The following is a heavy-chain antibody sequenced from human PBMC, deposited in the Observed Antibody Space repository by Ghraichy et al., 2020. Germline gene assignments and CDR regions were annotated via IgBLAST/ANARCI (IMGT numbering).Heavy chain of an antibody. Sequence: SETLSLTCTVSGGSISSYYWTWIRQPPGKGLEWIGYIYYSGSTNYNPSLKSRVTISVDTSKNQFSLKLSSVTAADTAVYYCATSRNYGRYYFDYWGQGTLVTVSS. D-gene: IGHD1-7*01. CDR3: ATSRNYGRYYFDY. CDR1: GGSISSYY. V-gene: IGHV4-59*01. CDR2: IYYSGST. J-gene: IGHJ4*02.